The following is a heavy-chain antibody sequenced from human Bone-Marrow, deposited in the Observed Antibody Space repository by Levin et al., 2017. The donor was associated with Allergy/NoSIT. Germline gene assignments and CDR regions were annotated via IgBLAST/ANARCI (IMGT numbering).Heavy chain of an antibody. Sequence: GSLRLSCVVYGGSFSGYYWSWIRQPPGKGLEWIGEINHSGSTKYNPSLKSRVTISGDTSKNQFSLKLSSVTAADTAVYYCAKTFRCSGGSCSTFDNWGQGTLVTVSS. CDR2: INHSGST. J-gene: IGHJ4*02. V-gene: IGHV4-34*01. CDR1: GGSFSGYY. CDR3: AKTFRCSGGSCSTFDN. D-gene: IGHD2-15*01.